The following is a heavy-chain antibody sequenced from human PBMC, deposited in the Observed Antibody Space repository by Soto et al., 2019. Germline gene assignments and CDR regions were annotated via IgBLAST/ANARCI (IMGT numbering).Heavy chain of an antibody. CDR3: ARDQRGGTAFDI. J-gene: IGHJ3*02. Sequence: GGSLRLSCAASGFTFSSYSMNWVRQAPGKGLEWVSSISSSSSYIYYADSVKGRFTISRDNAKNSLYLQMNSLRAEDMAVYYCARDQRGGTAFDIWGQGTMVTVSS. V-gene: IGHV3-21*01. CDR1: GFTFSSYS. CDR2: ISSSSSYI. D-gene: IGHD3-16*01.